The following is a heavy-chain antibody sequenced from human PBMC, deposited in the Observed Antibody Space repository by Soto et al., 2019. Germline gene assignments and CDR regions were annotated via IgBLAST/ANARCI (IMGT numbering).Heavy chain of an antibody. V-gene: IGHV3-33*01. J-gene: IGHJ4*02. CDR3: ARSSGSYEIDY. D-gene: IGHD1-26*01. CDR1: GFTFSSYG. CDR2: IWYDGSNK. Sequence: GGSLRLSXAASGFTFSSYGMHWVRQAPGKGLEWVAVIWYDGSNKYYADSVKGRFTISRDNSKNTLYLQMNSLRAEDTAVYYCARSSGSYEIDYWGQGTLVTVSS.